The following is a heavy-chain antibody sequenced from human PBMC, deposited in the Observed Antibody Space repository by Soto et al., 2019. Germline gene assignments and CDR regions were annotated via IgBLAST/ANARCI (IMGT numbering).Heavy chain of an antibody. CDR1: GGSFSGYY. J-gene: IGHJ6*02. D-gene: IGHD2-15*01. CDR3: AITRPVYYYYVMDV. CDR2: INHSGST. Sequence: SETLSLTCAVYGGSFSGYYWSWIRQPPGKGLEWIGEINHSGSTNYNPSLKSRVTISVDTSKNQFSLKLSSVTAADTAVYYCAITRPVYYYYVMDVSGQGTTVTVSS. V-gene: IGHV4-34*01.